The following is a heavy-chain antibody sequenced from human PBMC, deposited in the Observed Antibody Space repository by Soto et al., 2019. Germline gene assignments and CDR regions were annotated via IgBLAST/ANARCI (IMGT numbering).Heavy chain of an antibody. Sequence: PGGSLRLSCAASGFTFSSYGMHWVRQAPGKGLEWVAVISYDGSNKYYADSVKGRFTISRDNSKNTLYLQMNSLRAEDTAVYYCAKDSPTTPLDYWGQGTLVTVS. CDR2: ISYDGSNK. J-gene: IGHJ4*02. V-gene: IGHV3-30*18. D-gene: IGHD5-12*01. CDR1: GFTFSSYG. CDR3: AKDSPTTPLDY.